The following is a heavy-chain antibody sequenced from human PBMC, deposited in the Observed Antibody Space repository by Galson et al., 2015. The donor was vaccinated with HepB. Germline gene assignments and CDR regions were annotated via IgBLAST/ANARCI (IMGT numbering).Heavy chain of an antibody. CDR2: ILPISGTT. CDR1: GGTFRGYS. D-gene: IGHD2/OR15-2a*01. CDR3: ARGGNPDY. V-gene: IGHV1-69*01. J-gene: IGHJ4*02. Sequence: CKASGGTFRGYSLPWVRQAPGHGLEWMGGILPISGTTSYAQKFQGRVTITADESTSTGYMELSSLKSEDTAVYYCARGGNPDYWGQGTLVTVSP.